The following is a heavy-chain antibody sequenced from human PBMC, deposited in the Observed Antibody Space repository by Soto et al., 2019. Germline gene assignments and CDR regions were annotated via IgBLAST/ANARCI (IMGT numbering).Heavy chain of an antibody. J-gene: IGHJ4*02. CDR1: GGTFSSYT. CDR3: ARSSVEVVVAVPDY. CDR2: IIPILGIT. V-gene: IGHV1-69*02. D-gene: IGHD2-15*01. Sequence: WASVKVSCKASGGTFSSYTISWVRQAPGQGLEWMGRIIPILGITNYAQKFQGRVTITADKSTSTAYMELSSLRSEDTAVYYCARSSVEVVVAVPDYWGQGTLVTVSS.